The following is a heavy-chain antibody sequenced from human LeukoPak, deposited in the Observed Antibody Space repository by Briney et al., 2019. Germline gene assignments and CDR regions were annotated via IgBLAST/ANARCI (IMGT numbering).Heavy chain of an antibody. Sequence: GASVKVSCKASGYTFTGYYMHWVRQAPGQGLEWMGWINPNSGGTNYAQKFQGRVTMTRDTSISTAYMELSRLRSEDTAVYYCATASGYCSSTSCNKNWFDPWGQGTLVTVSS. CDR1: GYTFTGYY. CDR2: INPNSGGT. J-gene: IGHJ5*02. CDR3: ATASGYCSSTSCNKNWFDP. D-gene: IGHD2-2*02. V-gene: IGHV1-2*02.